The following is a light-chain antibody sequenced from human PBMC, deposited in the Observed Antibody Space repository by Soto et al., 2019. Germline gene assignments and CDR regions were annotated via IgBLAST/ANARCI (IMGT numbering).Light chain of an antibody. J-gene: IGLJ2*01. V-gene: IGLV2-14*01. CDR3: GSYTSSNSLL. CDR1: ICDVGGYNS. Sequence: QSALTQPASVSGSPGHSITISCTGTICDVGGYNSVSWYQQHPGNAPRLMIYDVSNRPSGVSNRFSGYKSGNTASLTISGLQAEDDADYYFGSYTSSNSLLFCGGSTLAVL. CDR2: DVS.